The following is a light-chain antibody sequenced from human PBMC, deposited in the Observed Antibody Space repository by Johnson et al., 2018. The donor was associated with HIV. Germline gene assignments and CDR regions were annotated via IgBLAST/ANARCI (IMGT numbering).Light chain of an antibody. V-gene: IGLV1-51*02. Sequence: QAVLTQPPSVSAAPGQKVTISCSGSSSNIGNNYVSWYQQLPGTAPKLLIYENNKRPSGIPDRFSGSKSGTSATLGITGLQTGDEADYYCGTWATSLSAGYGFVTGTKVTFL. CDR1: SSNIGNNY. CDR3: GTWATSLSAGYG. J-gene: IGLJ1*01. CDR2: ENN.